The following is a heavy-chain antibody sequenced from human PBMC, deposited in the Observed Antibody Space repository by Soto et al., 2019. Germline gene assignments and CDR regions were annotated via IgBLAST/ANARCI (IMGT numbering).Heavy chain of an antibody. J-gene: IGHJ4*02. CDR1: GFSFSDHY. D-gene: IGHD3-16*01. V-gene: IGHV3-72*01. CDR2: ARNKARSYSI. CDR3: AGVRWGDVDY. Sequence: EVQLVESGGGLVQPGGSLRLSCAASGFSFSDHYMDWVRQAPGKGLEWVGRARNKARSYSIEYAASVKGRFTISRDDSQNSVYLQMNSLETEDTAVYYCAGVRWGDVDYWGQGTLVTVSS.